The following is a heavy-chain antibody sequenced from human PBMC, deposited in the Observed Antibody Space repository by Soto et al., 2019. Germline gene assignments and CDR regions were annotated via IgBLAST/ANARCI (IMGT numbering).Heavy chain of an antibody. CDR3: VREASGWYSRGPFDF. J-gene: IGHJ3*01. CDR2: ISGSGGSA. Sequence: EVQLLESGGGLVRPGGSLRLSCAASGFSFSNYAMNWVRQAPGKGLEWVSVISGSGGSASYADSVQGRFTISRDNYNNTLYLQMNSLRAEDTAIYSCVREASGWYSRGPFDFWGRGTMVTVSS. D-gene: IGHD6-19*01. CDR1: GFSFSNYA. V-gene: IGHV3-23*01.